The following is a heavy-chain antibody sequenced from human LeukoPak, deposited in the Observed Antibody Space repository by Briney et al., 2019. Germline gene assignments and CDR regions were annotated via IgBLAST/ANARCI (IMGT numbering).Heavy chain of an antibody. J-gene: IGHJ5*02. V-gene: IGHV7-4-1*02. D-gene: IGHD3-10*01. CDR1: GYTFTSYA. CDR2: INTNTGNP. Sequence: ASVKVSCKASGYTFTSYAMNWVRQAPGQGLEWMGWINTNTGNPTYAQGFTGRFVFSLDTSVSTAYLQISSLKAEDTAVYYCARGDLWFGEFSGWFDPWGQGTLVTVSS. CDR3: ARGDLWFGEFSGWFDP.